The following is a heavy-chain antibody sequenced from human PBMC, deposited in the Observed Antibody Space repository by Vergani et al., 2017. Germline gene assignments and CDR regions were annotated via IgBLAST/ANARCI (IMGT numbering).Heavy chain of an antibody. Sequence: QVQLQQWGAGLLKPSETLSLTCTVSGGSISSGSYYWSWIRQPAGKGLEWIGRIYTSGSTNYNPSLKSRVTISVDTSKNQFSLKLSSVTAADTAVYYCARARRYCSSTSCPYGMDVWGQGTTVTVSS. J-gene: IGHJ6*02. CDR2: IYTSGST. D-gene: IGHD2-2*01. CDR3: ARARRYCSSTSCPYGMDV. CDR1: GGSISSGSYY. V-gene: IGHV4-61*02.